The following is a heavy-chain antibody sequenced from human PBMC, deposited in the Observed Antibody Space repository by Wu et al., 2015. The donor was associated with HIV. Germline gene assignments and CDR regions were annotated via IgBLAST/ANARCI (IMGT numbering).Heavy chain of an antibody. D-gene: IGHD4-17*01. Sequence: QVQLVQSGAEVKKPGSSVKVSCKASGGTLRDYAISWVRQAPGQGLEWMGGISPNDGGTHYTQKFQGRVTMTRDTSISTAFMELNRLKSDDTAVYYCARDRRIYGDNVGVISWFDPWGQGTLVTVSS. V-gene: IGHV1-2*02. CDR3: ARDRRIYGDNVGVISWFDP. CDR2: ISPNDGGT. J-gene: IGHJ5*02. CDR1: GGTLRDYA.